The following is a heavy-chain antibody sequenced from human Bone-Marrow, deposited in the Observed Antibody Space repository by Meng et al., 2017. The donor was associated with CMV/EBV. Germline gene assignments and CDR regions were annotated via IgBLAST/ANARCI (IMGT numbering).Heavy chain of an antibody. V-gene: IGHV1-69*10. D-gene: IGHD6-19*01. CDR3: ARDTAIAVAGTLDY. CDR2: IIPILGIA. Sequence: SVKVSCKASGGTFSSYAISWVRQAPGQGLEWMGGIIPILGIANYAQKFQGRVTITADKSTSTAYMELSSLRSEDTAVYYCARDTAIAVAGTLDYWGQGTLVTVSS. J-gene: IGHJ4*02. CDR1: GGTFSSYA.